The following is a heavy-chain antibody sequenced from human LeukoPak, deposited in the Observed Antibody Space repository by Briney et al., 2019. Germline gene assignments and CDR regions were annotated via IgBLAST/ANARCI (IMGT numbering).Heavy chain of an antibody. V-gene: IGHV3-64*01. D-gene: IGHD6-13*01. J-gene: IGHJ4*02. CDR3: AREGSNGESDF. CDR2: INSNGGST. Sequence: GGSLRLSCAAPGFAFSAYGMHWVRQAPGKGLEYVSAINSNGGSTYYANSVKGRFTVSRDNSKNTLYLQMGSLRSEDMAVYYCAREGSNGESDFWGQGTLVTVSS. CDR1: GFAFSAYG.